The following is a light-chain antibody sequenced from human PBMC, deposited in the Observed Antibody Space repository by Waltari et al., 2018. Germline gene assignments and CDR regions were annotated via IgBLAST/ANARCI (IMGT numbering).Light chain of an antibody. CDR1: QSVSSY. CDR2: DAF. V-gene: IGKV3-11*01. CDR3: QHRSSWPLT. Sequence: EIVLTQSPATLSFSPGERAALSCRASQSVSSYLAWYQQKPGQAPRLLIYDAFNRATGIPARFSGSGSGTDFTLTITSLEPEESAVYYCQHRSSWPLTFGGGTKVEI. J-gene: IGKJ4*02.